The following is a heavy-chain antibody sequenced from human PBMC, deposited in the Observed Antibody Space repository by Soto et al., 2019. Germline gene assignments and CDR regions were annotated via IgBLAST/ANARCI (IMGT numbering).Heavy chain of an antibody. V-gene: IGHV4-30-4*01. Sequence: SETLSLTCTVSGDSISTADYYWNWIRQPPGKGLEWIGYIYYSGNTYYIPSLKSRVTISVDTSKNQISLKLNSVTAADTAVYYCARGIYSTSSSFDSWGQGTQVTVSS. CDR2: IYYSGNT. D-gene: IGHD6-6*01. CDR1: GDSISTADYY. J-gene: IGHJ4*02. CDR3: ARGIYSTSSSFDS.